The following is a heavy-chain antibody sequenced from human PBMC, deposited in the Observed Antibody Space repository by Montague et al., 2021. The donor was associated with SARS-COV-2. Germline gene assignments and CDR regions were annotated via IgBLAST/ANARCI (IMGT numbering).Heavy chain of an antibody. CDR2: IYYSGST. D-gene: IGHD3-9*01. V-gene: IGHV4-31*03. CDR3: AGHALGYFDWLNEGYFDY. J-gene: IGHJ4*02. CDR1: GGSISSGGYY. Sequence: TLSLTCTVSGGSISSGGYYWSWIRQHPGKGLEWIGYIYYSGSTYYNPSLKSRVTISVDTSKNQFSLKLSSVTAADTAVYYCAGHALGYFDWLNEGYFDYWGQGTLVTVSS.